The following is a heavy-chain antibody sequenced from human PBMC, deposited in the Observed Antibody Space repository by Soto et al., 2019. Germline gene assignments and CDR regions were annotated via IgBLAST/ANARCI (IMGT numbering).Heavy chain of an antibody. D-gene: IGHD3-9*01. CDR2: ISAYNGNT. V-gene: IGHV1-18*01. J-gene: IGHJ6*03. Sequence: GASVKVSCKASGYTFTSYGISWVRQAPGQGLEWMGWISAYNGNTNYAQKLQGRVTMTTDTSTSTAYMELRSLRSDDTAVYYCARRGVTKTNYYYYYYMDVWGKGTTVTVSS. CDR1: GYTFTSYG. CDR3: ARRGVTKTNYYYYYYMDV.